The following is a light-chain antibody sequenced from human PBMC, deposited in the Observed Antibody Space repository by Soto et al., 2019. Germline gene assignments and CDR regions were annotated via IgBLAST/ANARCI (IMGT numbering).Light chain of an antibody. CDR3: SSYAGSNNFVV. J-gene: IGLJ2*01. V-gene: IGLV2-8*01. CDR2: EVS. Sequence: QSALTQPPSASGSPGQSVTISCTGTSSDVGAYSYVSWYQQHPGKAPKLMIYEVSKRPSGVPDRFSGSKSGNTASLTVSGLQAEDEADYYCSSYAGSNNFVVFGGGTKLT. CDR1: SSDVGAYSY.